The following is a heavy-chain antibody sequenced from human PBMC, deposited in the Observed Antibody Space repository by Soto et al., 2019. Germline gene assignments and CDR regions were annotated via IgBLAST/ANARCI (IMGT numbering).Heavy chain of an antibody. CDR1: GYTFTSYN. D-gene: IGHD3-16*01. V-gene: IGHV1-46*01. CDR3: TRALGV. CDR2: INPSGGSP. Sequence: QVQLVQSGGEVKRPGASVRLSCKAFGYTFTSYNMHWVRQAPGQGLEWMGVINPSGGSPTYAHKFQGRVTMTTDTSTSTLYMELSSLTSADTAVYYCTRALGVWGQGTLVTVSS. J-gene: IGHJ4*02.